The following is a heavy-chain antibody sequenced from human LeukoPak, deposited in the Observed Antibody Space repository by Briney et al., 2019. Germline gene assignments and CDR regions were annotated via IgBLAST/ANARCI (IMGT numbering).Heavy chain of an antibody. CDR1: GYTFSGYY. D-gene: IGHD6-19*01. CDR2: INPSGGST. V-gene: IGHV1-46*01. CDR3: ARAHYTYSSGWLFDY. J-gene: IGHJ4*02. Sequence: KVSCKASGYTFSGYYMHWVRQAPGQGLEWMGIINPSGGSTSYAQKFQGRVTMTRDTSTSTVYMELSSLRSEDTAVYYCARAHYTYSSGWLFDYWGQGALVTVSS.